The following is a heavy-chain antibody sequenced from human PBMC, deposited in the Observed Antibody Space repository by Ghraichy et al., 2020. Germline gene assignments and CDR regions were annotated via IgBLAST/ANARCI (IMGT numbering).Heavy chain of an antibody. Sequence: GGSLRLSCAASGFSFSIYAMSWVRQAPGKGLEWVSGITAGGGSTYYADSVKGRFTISRDNSKNTLFLQMNSLRAEDTAIYYCARMGRYYDSSGYPYTPFDYWGQGTLVTVSS. V-gene: IGHV3-23*01. D-gene: IGHD3-22*01. CDR3: ARMGRYYDSSGYPYTPFDY. CDR1: GFSFSIYA. CDR2: ITAGGGST. J-gene: IGHJ4*02.